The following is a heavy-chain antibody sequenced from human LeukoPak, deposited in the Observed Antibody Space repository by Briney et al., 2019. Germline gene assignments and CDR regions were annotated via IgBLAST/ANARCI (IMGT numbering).Heavy chain of an antibody. Sequence: GGSLRHSCAASGFTFSSYAMSWVRQAPGKGLEWVSAISGSGGSTYYADSVKGRFTISRDNSKNTLYLQMNSLRAEDTAVYYCAKGPYVLRFLEWLGDYYFDYWGQGTLVTVSS. CDR2: ISGSGGST. CDR3: AKGPYVLRFLEWLGDYYFDY. J-gene: IGHJ4*02. V-gene: IGHV3-23*01. CDR1: GFTFSSYA. D-gene: IGHD3-3*01.